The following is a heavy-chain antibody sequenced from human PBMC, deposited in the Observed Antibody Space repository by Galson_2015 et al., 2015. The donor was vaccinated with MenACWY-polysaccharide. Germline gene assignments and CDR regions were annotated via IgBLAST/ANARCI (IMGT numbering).Heavy chain of an antibody. V-gene: IGHV3-30*18. CDR1: QFTFSAYG. CDR3: AKESAPHGYSSYYDY. J-gene: IGHJ4*02. Sequence: SLRLSCATSQFTFSAYGMRWVRQAPGKGLEWVAGISFDGSDKYYADSVRGRFSISRDNSKNTLFLQMNNVRTEDTAVFYCAKESAPHGYSSYYDYWGQGTLVIVSS. D-gene: IGHD5-18*01. CDR2: ISFDGSDK.